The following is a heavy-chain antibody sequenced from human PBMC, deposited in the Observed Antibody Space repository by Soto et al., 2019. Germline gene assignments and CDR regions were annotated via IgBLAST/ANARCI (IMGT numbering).Heavy chain of an antibody. J-gene: IGHJ6*02. CDR1: GGSISSGGYS. CDR3: ARAHYGDYGYGMDV. Sequence: PSETLSLTCAVSGGSISSGGYSWSWIRQPPGKGLEGIGYIYHSGSIYYNPSLKSRVTISVDRSKNQFSLKLSSVTAADTAVYYCARAHYGDYGYGMDVWGQGTTVTSP. D-gene: IGHD4-17*01. CDR2: IYHSGSI. V-gene: IGHV4-30-2*01.